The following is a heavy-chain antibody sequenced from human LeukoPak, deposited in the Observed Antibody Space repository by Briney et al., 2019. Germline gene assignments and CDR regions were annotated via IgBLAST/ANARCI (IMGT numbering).Heavy chain of an antibody. CDR3: ARAVYYDISGYSYFFDY. V-gene: IGHV1-69*06. Sequence: ASVKVSCKVSGGTFSSCAIGWVRQAPGQGLEWMGDIIPIFGTTNYAQKFQGRVTIIADKSTTTAYMELSSLRSEDTAVYYCARAVYYDISGYSYFFDYWGQGTLVTVSS. CDR1: GGTFSSCA. CDR2: IIPIFGTT. J-gene: IGHJ4*02. D-gene: IGHD3-22*01.